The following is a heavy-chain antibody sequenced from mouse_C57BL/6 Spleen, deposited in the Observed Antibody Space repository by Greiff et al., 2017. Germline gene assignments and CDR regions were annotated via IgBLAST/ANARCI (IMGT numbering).Heavy chain of an antibody. Sequence: QVQLQQSGPGLVQPSQSLSITCTVSGFSLTSYGVHWVRQSPGKGLEWLGVIWSGGSTDYNAAFISRLSISKDNSKSQVFFKMNSLQADDTAIYYCARMAVVGGYYFDYWGQGTTLTVSS. CDR1: GFSLTSYG. CDR2: IWSGGST. J-gene: IGHJ2*01. D-gene: IGHD1-1*01. CDR3: ARMAVVGGYYFDY. V-gene: IGHV2-2*01.